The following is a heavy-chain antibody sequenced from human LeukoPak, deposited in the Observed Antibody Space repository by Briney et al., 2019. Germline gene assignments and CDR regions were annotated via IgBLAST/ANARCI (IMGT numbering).Heavy chain of an antibody. V-gene: IGHV4-59*01. J-gene: IGHJ5*02. CDR2: ISYTGHT. D-gene: IGHD3-10*01. CDR1: GGSISPYF. Sequence: SETLSLTCTVSGGSISPYFWSWIRQPPGKGLEWIGYISYTGHTNYNPSLKSRVTISIDTSKNHFSLQLTSVTAADTAVHFCARDDYRGVTNFDPWGQGTLVTVSS. CDR3: ARDDYRGVTNFDP.